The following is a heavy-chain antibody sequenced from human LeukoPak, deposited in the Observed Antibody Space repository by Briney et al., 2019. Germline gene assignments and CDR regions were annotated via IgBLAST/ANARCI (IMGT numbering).Heavy chain of an antibody. CDR3: AKLSGAGLSDYCGSGSSYGTDV. CDR2: INSDGSST. CDR1: GFTFSSYW. D-gene: IGHD3-10*01. J-gene: IGHJ6*02. Sequence: GGSLRLSCAASGFTFSSYWMHWVRQAPGKGLVWVSRINSDGSSTSYADSVKGRFTISRDNSKNTLYLQMNSLRAEDTAVYYCAKLSGAGLSDYCGSGSSYGTDVWGQGTTVTVSS. V-gene: IGHV3-74*01.